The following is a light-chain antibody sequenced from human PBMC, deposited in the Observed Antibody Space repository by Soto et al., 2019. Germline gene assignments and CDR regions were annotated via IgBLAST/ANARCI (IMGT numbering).Light chain of an antibody. CDR3: SSYTSSSTVV. Sequence: QSALTQPASVSGSPGQPITISCTGTSSDVGGYNYVSWYQQHPGKAPKLMIYDVSNRPSGVSNRFSGSKSGNTASLTISGLQAEDEADYYCSSYTSSSTVVFAGGTKLTVL. CDR2: DVS. J-gene: IGLJ2*01. CDR1: SSDVGGYNY. V-gene: IGLV2-14*01.